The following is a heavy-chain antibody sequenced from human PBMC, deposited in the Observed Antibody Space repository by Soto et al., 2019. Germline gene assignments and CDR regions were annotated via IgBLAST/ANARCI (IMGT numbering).Heavy chain of an antibody. CDR3: ARDHSYDTVTTAPLCY. CDR1: GGTFSSYA. V-gene: IGHV1-69*06. Sequence: SVKVSCKASGGTFSSYAISWVRQAPGQGLEWMGGIIPIFGKANYAQKFQGRATITADKSTSTAYMELSSLRSEDTAVYYCARDHSYDTVTTAPLCYWGQGTMVTVYS. CDR2: IIPIFGKA. D-gene: IGHD4-4*01. J-gene: IGHJ4*02.